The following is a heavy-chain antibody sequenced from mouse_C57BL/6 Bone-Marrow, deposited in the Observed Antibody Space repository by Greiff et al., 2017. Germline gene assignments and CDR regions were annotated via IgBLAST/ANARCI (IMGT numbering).Heavy chain of an antibody. J-gene: IGHJ1*03. CDR3: ARSYSNYEYFDV. CDR1: GYTFTSYG. V-gene: IGHV1-81*01. D-gene: IGHD2-5*01. Sequence: QVHVKQSGAELARPGASVKLSCKASGYTFTSYGISWVKQRTGQGLEWIGEIYPRSGNTYYNEKFKGKATLTADKSSSTAYMELRSLTSEDSAVYFSARSYSNYEYFDVWGTGTTVTVSS. CDR2: IYPRSGNT.